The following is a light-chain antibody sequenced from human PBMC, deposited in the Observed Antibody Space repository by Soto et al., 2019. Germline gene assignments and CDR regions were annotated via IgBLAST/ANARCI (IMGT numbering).Light chain of an antibody. CDR3: QQYNNRPPWT. V-gene: IGKV3-15*01. J-gene: IGKJ1*01. Sequence: EIVMTQSPATLSVSPGERATLSCRASQSVSSNLAWYQQKPGQAPRLLIYGASTRATGIPARFSGSGSGTEFTLTISSVESEDFGVYYCQQYNNRPPWTFGQETKVEIK. CDR2: GAS. CDR1: QSVSSN.